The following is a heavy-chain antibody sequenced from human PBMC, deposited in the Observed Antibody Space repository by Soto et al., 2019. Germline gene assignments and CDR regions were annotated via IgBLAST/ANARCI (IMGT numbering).Heavy chain of an antibody. J-gene: IGHJ4*02. CDR1: GFTFSSYA. Sequence: GGSLRLSCAASGFTFSSYAMSWVRQAPGKGLEWVSAISGSGGSTYYADSVKGRFTISRDNSKNTLYLQMNSLRAEDTAVYYCAKDLGGGYYDSSTNRRDYWGQGTLVTVSS. CDR2: ISGSGGST. V-gene: IGHV3-23*01. CDR3: AKDLGGGYYDSSTNRRDY. D-gene: IGHD3-22*01.